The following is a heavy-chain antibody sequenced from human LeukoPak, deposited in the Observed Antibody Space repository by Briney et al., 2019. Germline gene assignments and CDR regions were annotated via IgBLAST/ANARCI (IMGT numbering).Heavy chain of an antibody. Sequence: SETLSLTCTVSGGSISSYYWSWIRQPAGKGLEWIGRIYTSGSTNYNPSLKSRVTMSVDTSKNQFSLKLSSVTAADTAVYYCARMDWEVPATTYFDYWGQGTLVTVSS. V-gene: IGHV4-4*07. D-gene: IGHD2-2*01. CDR2: IYTSGST. CDR1: GGSISSYY. J-gene: IGHJ4*02. CDR3: ARMDWEVPATTYFDY.